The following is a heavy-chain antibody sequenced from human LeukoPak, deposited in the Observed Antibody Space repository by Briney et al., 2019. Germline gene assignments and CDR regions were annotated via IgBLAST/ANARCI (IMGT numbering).Heavy chain of an antibody. D-gene: IGHD2-2*02. CDR1: GGSFSGYY. J-gene: IGHJ6*04. Sequence: SETLSLTCAVYGGSFSGYYWSWIRQPPGKGLEWIGVINHSGSTNYNPSLKSRATISVDTSKNQFSLKLSSVTAADTAVYYCARVDCTSTSCYKVDVWGKGTTVTVSS. V-gene: IGHV4-34*01. CDR3: ARVDCTSTSCYKVDV. CDR2: INHSGST.